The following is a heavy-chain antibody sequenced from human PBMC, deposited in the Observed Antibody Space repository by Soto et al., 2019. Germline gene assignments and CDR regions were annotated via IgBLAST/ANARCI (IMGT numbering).Heavy chain of an antibody. V-gene: IGHV3-23*01. Sequence: GGSLRLSCAASGFTFSSYSISWVRQAPWKGLEWVSAISGSGGSTYYADSVKGRFTISRDNSKNTLYLQMNSLRAEDTAVYYCEKVQDIVVVTAAYPYYGMDVWGRWTTVTVSS. CDR2: ISGSGGST. CDR3: EKVQDIVVVTAAYPYYGMDV. D-gene: IGHD2-2*01. J-gene: IGHJ6*02. CDR1: GFTFSSYS.